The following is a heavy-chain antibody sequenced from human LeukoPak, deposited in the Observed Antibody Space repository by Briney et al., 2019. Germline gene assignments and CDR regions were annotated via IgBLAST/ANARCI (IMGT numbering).Heavy chain of an antibody. CDR2: INPSGGST. CDR3: ARGGRERYSSGWTDAFDV. J-gene: IGHJ3*01. Sequence: ASVKVSCKASGYTFTSYYMHWVRQAPGQGLEWMGIINPSGGSTSYAQKFQGRVTMTRDTSTSTVYMELSSLSSEDTAVYYCARGGRERYSSGWTDAFDVWGQGTMVTVSS. CDR1: GYTFTSYY. D-gene: IGHD6-19*01. V-gene: IGHV1-46*01.